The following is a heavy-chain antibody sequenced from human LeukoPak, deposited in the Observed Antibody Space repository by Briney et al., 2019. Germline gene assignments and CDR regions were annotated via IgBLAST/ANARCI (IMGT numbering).Heavy chain of an antibody. J-gene: IGHJ6*02. V-gene: IGHV1-46*01. CDR1: GYTFTSYY. D-gene: IGHD3-3*01. Sequence: ASVKVSCKASGYTFTSYYMHWVRQAPGQGLEWMGIINPSGGSTSYTQKFQGRFTMTRDTSTSTVYMELSSLRSEHTAVYYCAREGFPPKISDFWSGLGPYYYYGMDVWGQGTTVTVSS. CDR2: INPSGGST. CDR3: AREGFPPKISDFWSGLGPYYYYGMDV.